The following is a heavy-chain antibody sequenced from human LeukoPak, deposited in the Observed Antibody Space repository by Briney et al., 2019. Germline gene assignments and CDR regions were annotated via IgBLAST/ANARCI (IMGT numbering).Heavy chain of an antibody. Sequence: GGSLRLSCAASGFTFSNYAMSWVRQAPGKGLEWVSAICGSGGTTYYADSVKGRFTISRDNSKNTLYLQMNSLRAEDTAVYYCAKGSAVAGYYFDYWGQGTLVTVSS. V-gene: IGHV3-23*01. CDR3: AKGSAVAGYYFDY. D-gene: IGHD6-19*01. CDR2: ICGSGGTT. CDR1: GFTFSNYA. J-gene: IGHJ4*02.